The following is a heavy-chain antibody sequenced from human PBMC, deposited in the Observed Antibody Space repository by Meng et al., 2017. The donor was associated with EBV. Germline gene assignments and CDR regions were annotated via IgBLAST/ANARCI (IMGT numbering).Heavy chain of an antibody. D-gene: IGHD3-22*01. CDR3: ARSPYYYDSSGYYYGEFDP. J-gene: IGHJ5*02. Sequence: LVRFGAEVRKPGAPWKVSCKASGYTFTSYDINWVRQATGQGLEWMGWMNPNSGNTGYAQKFQGRVTMTRNTSISTAYMELSSLRSEDTAVYYCARSPYYYDSSGYYYGEFDPWGQGTLVTVSS. CDR2: MNPNSGNT. CDR1: GYTFTSYD. V-gene: IGHV1-8*01.